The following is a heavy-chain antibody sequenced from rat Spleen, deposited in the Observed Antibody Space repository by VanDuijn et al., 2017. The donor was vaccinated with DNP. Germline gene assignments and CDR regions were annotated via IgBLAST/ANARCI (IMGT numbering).Heavy chain of an antibody. CDR2: IWTGGST. V-gene: IGHV2-30*01. CDR3: AREGVGVMDA. CDR1: GFSLTSNN. D-gene: IGHD4-3*01. Sequence: QVQLKESGPGLVQPSQTLSLTCTVSGFSLTSNNVHWVRQPTGKGLEWMGVIWTGGSTAYNSLLKSRLSISRDTSKSQVFLKMNSRQTKDTVTYYCAREGVGVMDAWAQGASVTVSS. J-gene: IGHJ4*01.